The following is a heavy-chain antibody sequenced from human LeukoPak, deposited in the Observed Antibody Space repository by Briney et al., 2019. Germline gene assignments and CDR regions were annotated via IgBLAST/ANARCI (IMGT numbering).Heavy chain of an antibody. J-gene: IGHJ5*02. CDR3: ARGASGYYQNWLDP. V-gene: IGHV1-69*04. CDR2: IIPILGIA. D-gene: IGHD3-22*01. Sequence: SVKVSCKASGGTFSSYAISWVRQAPGQGLEWMGRIIPILGIANYAQKFQGRVTMTTDTSTSTAYMELRSLRSDDTAVYYCARGASGYYQNWLDPWGQGTLVTVSS. CDR1: GGTFSSYA.